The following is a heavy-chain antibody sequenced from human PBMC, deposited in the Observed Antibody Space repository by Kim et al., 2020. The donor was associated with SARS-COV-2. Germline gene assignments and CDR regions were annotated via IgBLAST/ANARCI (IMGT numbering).Heavy chain of an antibody. CDR3: AKGDWFDD. CDR2: ISKNDGRT. CDR1: GFTFSSYA. V-gene: IGHV3-23*01. D-gene: IGHD3-9*01. J-gene: IGHJ4*02. Sequence: GGSLRLSCTPSGFTFSSYAMNWVRQAPGKGLEWVSVISKNDGRTYYADSVKGRFTISRDNSKNTLYLQMNSLRAEDTAVYYCAKGDWFDDWGQGTLVTVSS.